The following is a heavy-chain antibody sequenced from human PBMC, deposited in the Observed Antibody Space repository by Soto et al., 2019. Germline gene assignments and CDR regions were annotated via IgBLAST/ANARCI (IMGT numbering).Heavy chain of an antibody. J-gene: IGHJ4*02. CDR1: GGTLSSYA. Sequence: QVQLLQSGAEGKKPGSSVKVSCKASGGTLSSYAISWVRQAPGQGLEWMGGIIPIFGTANYAQKFQGRVTITADESASTDHMELSSLRSEDTAVYYWATELGSGHYDYWGQGTLVTVSS. CDR2: IIPIFGTA. D-gene: IGHD7-27*01. V-gene: IGHV1-69*01. CDR3: ATELGSGHYDY.